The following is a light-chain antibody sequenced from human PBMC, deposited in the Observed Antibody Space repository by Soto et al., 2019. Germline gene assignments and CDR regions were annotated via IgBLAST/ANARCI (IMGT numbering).Light chain of an antibody. CDR3: LQDYNYPPT. Sequence: ALPMTQSPSSQSASVGDRVTITCRASQAIRNDLGWYQQKPGKAPKLLIYAASSLQSGVPSRFSASGSGTDFTLTISSLQAEDFATYYCLQDYNYPPTFGQGTRLEIK. V-gene: IGKV1-6*02. CDR2: AAS. J-gene: IGKJ5*01. CDR1: QAIRND.